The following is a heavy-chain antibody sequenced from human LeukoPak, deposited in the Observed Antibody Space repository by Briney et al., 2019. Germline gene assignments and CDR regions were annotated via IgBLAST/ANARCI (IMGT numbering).Heavy chain of an antibody. Sequence: ASVKVSCKASGYVFTSHYIHWMRQAPGHGLEWMGMINPSGGSTSYAQKFQGRVTMTRDTSTSTVYLGLSSLRSEDTAVYYCARAYSTSSPFDYWGQGTLVTVSS. D-gene: IGHD6-6*01. CDR2: INPSGGST. CDR3: ARAYSTSSPFDY. V-gene: IGHV1-46*01. CDR1: GYVFTSHY. J-gene: IGHJ4*02.